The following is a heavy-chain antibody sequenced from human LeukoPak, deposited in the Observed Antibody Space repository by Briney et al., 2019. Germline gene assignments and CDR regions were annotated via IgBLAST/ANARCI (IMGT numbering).Heavy chain of an antibody. CDR3: AKDQSGRYYYFDY. CDR2: ISGSGGST. D-gene: IGHD1-26*01. J-gene: IGHJ4*02. CDR1: GFTFSSYA. Sequence: GGSLRLSCAASGFTFSSYAMSWVRQAPGKGLEWVSVISGSGGSTYYADSVKGRFTISRDNSKNTLYLQMNSLRAEDTAVYYCAKDQSGRYYYFDYWRQGPLVTVSS. V-gene: IGHV3-23*01.